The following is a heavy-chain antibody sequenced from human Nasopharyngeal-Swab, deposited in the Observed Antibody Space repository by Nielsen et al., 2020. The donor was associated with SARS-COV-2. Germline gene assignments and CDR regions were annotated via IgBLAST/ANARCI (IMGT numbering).Heavy chain of an antibody. V-gene: IGHV3-23*01. Sequence: GESLKISCAASGFTFSTYDMSWVRQAPGKGLEWVSAISGSGGSTYYADSVKGRFTISRDNAKNSLYLQMNSLRAEDTAVYYCARGCVLTGPSCYYYGMDVWGQGTTVTVSS. D-gene: IGHD3-9*01. CDR2: ISGSGGST. CDR1: GFTFSTYD. J-gene: IGHJ6*02. CDR3: ARGCVLTGPSCYYYGMDV.